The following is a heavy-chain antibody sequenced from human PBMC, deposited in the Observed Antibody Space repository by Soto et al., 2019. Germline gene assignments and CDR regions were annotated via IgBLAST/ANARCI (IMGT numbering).Heavy chain of an antibody. V-gene: IGHV3-48*02. J-gene: IGHJ4*02. D-gene: IGHD3-22*01. Sequence: PGGSLRLSCAAYEFSFSAYSMNWVRQAPGKGLEWVSYISRRSSTIYYADSVKGRFTISRDDAKNSLYLQMNSLRDEDTAVYYCARGDSRGYLPYYFDYWGQGALVTVSS. CDR1: EFSFSAYS. CDR2: ISRRSSTI. CDR3: ARGDSRGYLPYYFDY.